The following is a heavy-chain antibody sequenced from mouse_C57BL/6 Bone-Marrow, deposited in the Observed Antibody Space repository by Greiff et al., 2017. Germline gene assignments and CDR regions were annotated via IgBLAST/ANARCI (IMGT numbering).Heavy chain of an antibody. CDR3: AREGDGWGFAY. D-gene: IGHD2-3*01. J-gene: IGHJ3*01. Sequence: QVQLQQSGAELARPGASVKLSCKASGYTFTSYGISWVKQRTGQGLEWIGEIYPRSGNPYYNEKFKGKATLTADKSSSTAYMELRSLTSEDSAVYFCAREGDGWGFAYWGQGTLVTVSA. CDR2: IYPRSGNP. CDR1: GYTFTSYG. V-gene: IGHV1-81*01.